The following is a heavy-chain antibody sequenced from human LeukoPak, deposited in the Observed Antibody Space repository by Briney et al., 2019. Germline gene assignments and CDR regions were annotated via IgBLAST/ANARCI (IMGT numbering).Heavy chain of an antibody. CDR1: GYIFTAYY. Sequence: GASVKLSCKASGYIFTAYYMHRVREAPGQGLEWMGWINTNSAATKCAQEFQGRVSMTRDMSLTTAYMDLSALRCHDTAAHCCAIGNMDPYGSSGYYSFDYWGQGTLVTVSS. V-gene: IGHV1-2*02. CDR3: AIGNMDPYGSSGYYSFDY. J-gene: IGHJ4*02. D-gene: IGHD3-22*01. CDR2: INTNSAAT.